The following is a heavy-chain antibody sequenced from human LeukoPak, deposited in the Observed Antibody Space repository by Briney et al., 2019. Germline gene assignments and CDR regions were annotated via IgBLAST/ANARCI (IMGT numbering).Heavy chain of an antibody. CDR3: ARDPLGRAADY. Sequence: GGSLRLSCAASGFTFSSYSMNWVRQAPGKGLEWVSSISSSNTYIYYAESVKGRFTISRDNAKNSLYLQMNSLRAEDTAVYYCARDPLGRAADYWGQGSLVTVSS. J-gene: IGHJ4*02. CDR2: ISSSNTYI. V-gene: IGHV3-21*01. D-gene: IGHD7-27*01. CDR1: GFTFSSYS.